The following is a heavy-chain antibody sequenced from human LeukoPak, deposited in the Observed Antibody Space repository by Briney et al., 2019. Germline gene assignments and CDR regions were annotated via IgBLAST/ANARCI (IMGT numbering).Heavy chain of an antibody. CDR3: ARDREGATDY. Sequence: PGGSLRLSCAASGFTFSSYAMHWVRQAPGKELEYVSAISSNGGSTYYANSVKGRFTISRDNSKNTLYLQMGSLRAEDMAVYYCARDREGATDYWGQGTLVTVSS. J-gene: IGHJ4*02. D-gene: IGHD1-26*01. CDR2: ISSNGGST. CDR1: GFTFSSYA. V-gene: IGHV3-64*01.